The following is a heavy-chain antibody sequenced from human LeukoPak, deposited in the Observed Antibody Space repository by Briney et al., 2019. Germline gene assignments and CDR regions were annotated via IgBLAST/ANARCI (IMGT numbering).Heavy chain of an antibody. CDR2: IYYSGST. V-gene: IGHV4-31*03. CDR3: ARDQEIAVAGTDGMDV. Sequence: SQTLSLTCTVSGGSISSGGYYWSWIRQHPGKGLEWIGYIYYSGSTYYNPSLKSRVTISVDTSKNQFSLKLSSVTVADTAVYYCARDQEIAVAGTDGMDVWGQGTTVTVSS. CDR1: GGSISSGGYY. D-gene: IGHD6-19*01. J-gene: IGHJ6*02.